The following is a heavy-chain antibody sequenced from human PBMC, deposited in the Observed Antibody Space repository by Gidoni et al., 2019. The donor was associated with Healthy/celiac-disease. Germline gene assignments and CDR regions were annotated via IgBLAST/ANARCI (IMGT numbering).Heavy chain of an antibody. CDR1: GGSISSSNW. V-gene: IGHV4-4*02. CDR3: ARDSSSWYLVGGFLGYFDY. CDR2: IYHSGST. D-gene: IGHD6-13*01. J-gene: IGHJ4*02. Sequence: QVQLQESGPGLVKPSGTLSLTCAVSGGSISSSNWWSWVRQPPGKGLEWIGEIYHSGSTNYNPSLKSRVTISVDKSKNQFSLKLSSVTAADTAVYYCARDSSSWYLVGGFLGYFDYWGQGTLVTVSS.